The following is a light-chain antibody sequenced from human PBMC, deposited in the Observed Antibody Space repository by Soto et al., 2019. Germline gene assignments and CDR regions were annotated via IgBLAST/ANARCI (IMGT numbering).Light chain of an antibody. Sequence: QSVLTQPASVSGSPGQSITISCTGTSSDVGGYNYVSWYQQHPGKAPKLMIYDVSNRPSGVSNRFSGSKSGNTASLTISGLQAEDEADYYCSSSTSSSTLVVFGGGTKLIVL. CDR1: SSDVGGYNY. CDR3: SSSTSSSTLVV. CDR2: DVS. V-gene: IGLV2-14*01. J-gene: IGLJ2*01.